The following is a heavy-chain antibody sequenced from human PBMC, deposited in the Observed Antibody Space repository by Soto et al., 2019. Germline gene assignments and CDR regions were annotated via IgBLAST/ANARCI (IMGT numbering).Heavy chain of an antibody. J-gene: IGHJ4*02. CDR1: GFTFSSYA. CDR2: ISYDGSNK. Sequence: GGSLRLSCAASGFTFSSYAMHWVRQAPGKGLEWVAVISYDGSNKYYADSVKGRFTISRDNSKNTLYLQMNSLRAEDTAVYYCARAPRRHYFDYWGQGTLVTVSS. CDR3: ARAPRRHYFDY. V-gene: IGHV3-30-3*01.